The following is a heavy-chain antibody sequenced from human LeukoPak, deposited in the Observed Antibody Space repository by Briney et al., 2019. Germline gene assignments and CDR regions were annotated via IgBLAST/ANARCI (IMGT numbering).Heavy chain of an antibody. V-gene: IGHV3-23*01. CDR2: IFPSGGEI. Sequence: PGRSLRLSCAASGFTFSTFAMIWVRQPPGKGLEWASSIFPSGGEIHYADSVRGRFTIPRDNSKSTLSLQMNSLRAEDTAIYYCATYRQVLLPFESWGQGTLVTVSS. CDR1: GFTFSTFA. CDR3: ATYRQVLLPFES. D-gene: IGHD2-8*02. J-gene: IGHJ4*02.